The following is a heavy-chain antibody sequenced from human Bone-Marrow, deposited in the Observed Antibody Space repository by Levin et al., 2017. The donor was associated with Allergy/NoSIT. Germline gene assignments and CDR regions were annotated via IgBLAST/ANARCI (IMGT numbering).Heavy chain of an antibody. D-gene: IGHD2-15*01. CDR3: TRDRVVGTRPEFDP. J-gene: IGHJ5*02. CDR1: GFTFSSYW. V-gene: IGHV3-74*01. Sequence: PGGSLRLSCAASGFTFSSYWMHWVRQAPGKGLVWVSRINSDGSITTYANSVKGRFTISRDNAKNTLFLQMDSLRGEDTAVYYCTRDRVVGTRPEFDPWGQGTLVTVSS. CDR2: INSDGSIT.